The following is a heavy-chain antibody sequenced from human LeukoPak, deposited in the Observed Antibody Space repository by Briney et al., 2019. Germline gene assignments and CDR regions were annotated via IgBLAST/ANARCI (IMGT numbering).Heavy chain of an antibody. J-gene: IGHJ3*01. CDR1: ELTFSTYA. V-gene: IGHV3-23*01. CDR2: ISGSGDST. Sequence: QPGGSLRLSCAASELTFSTYAMSWVRQAPGKGLEWVSAISGSGDSTYYADSVKGRFTISRDNSKNTLYLQMNSLRAEDTAVYYCAKSGYRFFMGDTGNPFDFWGQGTMVTVSS. D-gene: IGHD3-3*01. CDR3: AKSGYRFFMGDTGNPFDF.